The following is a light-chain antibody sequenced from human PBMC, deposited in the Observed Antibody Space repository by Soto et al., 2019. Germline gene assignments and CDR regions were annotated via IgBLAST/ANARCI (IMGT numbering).Light chain of an antibody. CDR2: KAS. Sequence: DIQMTKSPSTLSASVGDRVTITCRASQSISSWLAWYQQKPGTVPKLLIYKASTLESGVPSRFSGSRSGTEFTLTVSSLQPDDFATYYCQQYNDSFPYTFGQGTKVDIK. CDR3: QQYNDSFPYT. V-gene: IGKV1-5*03. J-gene: IGKJ2*01. CDR1: QSISSW.